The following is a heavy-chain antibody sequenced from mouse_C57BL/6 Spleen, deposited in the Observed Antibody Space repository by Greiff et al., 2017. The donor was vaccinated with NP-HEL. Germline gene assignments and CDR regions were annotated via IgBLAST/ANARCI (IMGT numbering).Heavy chain of an antibody. J-gene: IGHJ1*03. V-gene: IGHV1-47*01. CDR3: ARRVPLYWYFDV. Sequence: VKLMESGAELVKPGASVKMSCKASGYTFTTYPIEWMKQNHGKSLEWIGNFHPYNDDTKYNEKFKGKATLTVEKSSSTVYLELSRLTSDDSAVYYCARRVPLYWYFDVWGTGTTVTVSS. CDR2: FHPYNDDT. CDR1: GYTFTTYP.